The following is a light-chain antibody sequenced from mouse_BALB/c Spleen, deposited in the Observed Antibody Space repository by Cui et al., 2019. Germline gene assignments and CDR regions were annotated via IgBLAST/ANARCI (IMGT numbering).Light chain of an antibody. Sequence: HIVLTQSPAIMSASPGEKVTMTCSASSSVSYMHWYQQKSGTSPKRWIYDTSKLASGVPARFSGSGSGTSYSLTISSMEAEDAATYYCQQWSGNPLTFGAGTKLELK. CDR1: SSVSY. J-gene: IGKJ5*01. V-gene: IGKV4-59*01. CDR3: QQWSGNPLT. CDR2: DTS.